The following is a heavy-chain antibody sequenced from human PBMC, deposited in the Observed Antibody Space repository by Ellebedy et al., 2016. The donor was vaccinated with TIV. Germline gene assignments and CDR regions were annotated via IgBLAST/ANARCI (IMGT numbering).Heavy chain of an antibody. CDR2: IIPIFGTA. CDR3: ASGDTAMVKDY. Sequence: AASVKVSCKASGGTFSSYAISWVRQAPGQGLEWMGGIIPIFGTANYAQKFQGRVTITADESTSTAYMELSSLRSEDTAVYYCASGDTAMVKDYWGQGTLVTVSS. V-gene: IGHV1-69*13. D-gene: IGHD5-18*01. J-gene: IGHJ4*02. CDR1: GGTFSSYA.